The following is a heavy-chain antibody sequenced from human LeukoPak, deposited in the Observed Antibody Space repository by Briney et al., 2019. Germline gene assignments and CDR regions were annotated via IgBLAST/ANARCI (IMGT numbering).Heavy chain of an antibody. V-gene: IGHV4-59*08. Sequence: SETLSLTCTVSGGSISSYYWSWIRQPPGKGREGIGYIYYSGSTNYNPSLKSRVTISVDTSKNQFSLKLSSVTAADTAVYYCARHNRYYGSGSYGNYFDYWGQGTLVTVSS. CDR1: GGSISSYY. J-gene: IGHJ4*02. CDR3: ARHNRYYGSGSYGNYFDY. CDR2: IYYSGST. D-gene: IGHD3-10*01.